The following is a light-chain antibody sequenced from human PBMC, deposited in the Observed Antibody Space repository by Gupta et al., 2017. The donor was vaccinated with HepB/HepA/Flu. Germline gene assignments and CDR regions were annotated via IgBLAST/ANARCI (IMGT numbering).Light chain of an antibody. CDR2: AAS. Sequence: DIHMTPSPSSLSASVGDRVTITCRASQSISSYLNWYQQKPGKAPKLLIYAASSLQSGVPSRFSGSGSGTDFTLTISRLQPEDFATYYCQQSYSTPCTFGQGTKLEIK. CDR1: QSISSY. V-gene: IGKV1-39*01. J-gene: IGKJ2*02. CDR3: QQSYSTPCT.